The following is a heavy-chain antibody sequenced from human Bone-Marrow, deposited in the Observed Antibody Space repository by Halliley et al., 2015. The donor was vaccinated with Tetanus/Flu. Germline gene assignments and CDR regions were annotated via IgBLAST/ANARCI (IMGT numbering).Heavy chain of an antibody. Sequence: TLSLTCAVSGGSISNSYWWGWVRQPPGKGLEWIGEISHDGSTNYNPSLKSRVSISVDKSKSQFSLKLRSVTAADTAMYFCARLSGIIVITLEEARFAYWGQGALVTVSS. D-gene: IGHD3-16*01. CDR2: ISHDGST. V-gene: IGHV4-4*01. CDR3: ARLSGIIVITLEEARFAY. J-gene: IGHJ4*02. CDR1: GGSISNSYW.